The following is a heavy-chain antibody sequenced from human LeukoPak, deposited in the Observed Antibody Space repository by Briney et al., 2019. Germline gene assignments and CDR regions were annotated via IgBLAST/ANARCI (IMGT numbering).Heavy chain of an antibody. D-gene: IGHD6-19*01. CDR1: GGSFSGYY. CDR2: INHSGST. V-gene: IGHV4-34*01. Sequence: PSETLSLTCAVYGGSFSGYYWSWIRQPPGKGLEWIGEINHSGSTNYNPSLKSRVTISVDTSKNQFSLKLSSVTAADTAVYYCARAIRAYSSGWYMDYWGQGTLVTVSS. CDR3: ARAIRAYSSGWYMDY. J-gene: IGHJ4*02.